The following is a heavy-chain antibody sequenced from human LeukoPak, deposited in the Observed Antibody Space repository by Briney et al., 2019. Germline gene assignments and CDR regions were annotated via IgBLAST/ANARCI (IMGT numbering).Heavy chain of an antibody. CDR3: ARDHSADY. Sequence: PSETLSLTCTVSGGSISSSSYYWDWIRQPPGKGLEWIGSIYHSGSTYYNPSLKSRVTISVDTSKNQFSLKLSSVTAADTAVYYCARDHSADYWGQGTLVTVSS. CDR1: GGSISSSSYY. CDR2: IYHSGST. D-gene: IGHD2-15*01. J-gene: IGHJ4*02. V-gene: IGHV4-39*07.